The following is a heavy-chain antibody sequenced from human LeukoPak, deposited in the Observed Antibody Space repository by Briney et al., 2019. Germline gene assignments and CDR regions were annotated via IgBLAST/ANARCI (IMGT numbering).Heavy chain of an antibody. V-gene: IGHV4-59*01. D-gene: IGHD6-19*01. J-gene: IGHJ4*02. CDR1: GGSTSTYY. Sequence: PSETLSLTCTVSGGSTSTYYWSWVRQPPGKGLQWIGYIYYSGNTNYNPSLESRVTMSVDTSKNQFSLKLSSVTAADTAVYYCARGGWYKDYWGQGILVTVS. CDR3: ARGGWYKDY. CDR2: IYYSGNT.